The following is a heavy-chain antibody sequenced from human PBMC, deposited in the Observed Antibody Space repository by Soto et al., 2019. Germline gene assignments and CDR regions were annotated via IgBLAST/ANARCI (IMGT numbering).Heavy chain of an antibody. CDR1: GGSISSSSW. CDR2: IFESGAT. CDR3: TTSHAGELNN. Sequence: QVQLQESGPGLVQPSGTLYLTCAVSGGSISSSSWWTWVRQSQGKGLEWIGEIFESGATNYNTSLKSRLTMSVDKSKNQFSLNLISLTAADTAVYFCTTSHAGELNNWGQGTLVTVSS. J-gene: IGHJ4*02. V-gene: IGHV4-4*02. D-gene: IGHD1-7*01.